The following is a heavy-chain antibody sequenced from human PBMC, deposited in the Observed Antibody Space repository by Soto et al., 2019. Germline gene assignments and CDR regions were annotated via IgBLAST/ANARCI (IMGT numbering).Heavy chain of an antibody. CDR1: GYTFTSFD. J-gene: IGHJ6*02. D-gene: IGHD3-16*02. V-gene: IGHV1-8*01. CDR2: MNPNSGNT. CDR3: ARFDRDYYYYGMDV. Sequence: ASVKVSCKASGYTFTSFDINWVRQATGQGLEWMGWMNPNSGNTGYARKFQGRVTMTKSTSISTAYMELSSLRSEDTAVYYCARFDRDYYYYGMDVWGQGTTVTVSS.